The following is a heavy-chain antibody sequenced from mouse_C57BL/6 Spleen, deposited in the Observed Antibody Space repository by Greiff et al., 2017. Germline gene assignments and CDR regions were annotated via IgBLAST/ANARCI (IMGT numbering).Heavy chain of an antibody. CDR2: INPNYGTT. Sequence: VQLKQSGPELVKPGASVKISCKASGYSFTDYNMNWVKQSNGKSLEWIGVINPNYGTTSYNQKFKGKATLTVDQSSSTAYMQLNSLTSEDSAVXYCARSYYGSSYADVWGTGTTVTVSS. D-gene: IGHD1-1*01. CDR1: GYSFTDYN. CDR3: ARSYYGSSYADV. V-gene: IGHV1-39*01. J-gene: IGHJ1*03.